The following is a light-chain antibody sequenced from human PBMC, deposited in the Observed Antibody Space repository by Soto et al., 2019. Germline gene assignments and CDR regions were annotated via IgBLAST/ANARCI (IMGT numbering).Light chain of an antibody. Sequence: ELVLTQSPATLSVSPGDRAPLSCRASQSVRSYLAWYQQKRGQAPRLLIYGESTRATGITARFSGSGSGREFTLTISSLQSEDFAVYHCQQSSDFWTFGQGTKVDI. J-gene: IGKJ1*01. V-gene: IGKV3-15*01. CDR1: QSVRSY. CDR2: GES. CDR3: QQSSDFWT.